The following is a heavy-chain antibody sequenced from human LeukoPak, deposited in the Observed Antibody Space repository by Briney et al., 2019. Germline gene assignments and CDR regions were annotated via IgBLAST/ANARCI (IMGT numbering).Heavy chain of an antibody. CDR2: ISGSGGST. J-gene: IGHJ4*02. D-gene: IGHD3-10*01. CDR3: AKDRPDFGYGSGSYPLFDY. V-gene: IGHV3-23*01. Sequence: PGGSLRLSCAASGFTFSSHAMSWVRQAPGKGLEWVSAISGSGGSTYYADSVKGRFTISRDNSKNTLYLQMNSLRAEDTAVYYCAKDRPDFGYGSGSYPLFDYWGQGTLVTVSS. CDR1: GFTFSSHA.